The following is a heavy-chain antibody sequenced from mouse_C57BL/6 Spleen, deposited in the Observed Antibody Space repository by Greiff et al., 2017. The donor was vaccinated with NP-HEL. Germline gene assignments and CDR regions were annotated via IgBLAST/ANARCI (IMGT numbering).Heavy chain of an antibody. Sequence: EVLLVQSGGDLVKPGGSLKLSCAASGFTFSSYGMSWVRQTPDQRLEWVATISSGGSYTYYPDSVKGRFTISRDNAKNTLYLQMSSLKSEDTAMYYCAREGHSDRYLDYWGQGTTLTVSS. CDR1: GFTFSSYG. D-gene: IGHD2-12*01. V-gene: IGHV5-6*01. J-gene: IGHJ2*01. CDR2: ISSGGSYT. CDR3: AREGHSDRYLDY.